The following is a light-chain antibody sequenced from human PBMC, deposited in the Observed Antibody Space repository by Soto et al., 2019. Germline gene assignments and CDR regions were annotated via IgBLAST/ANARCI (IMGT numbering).Light chain of an antibody. CDR1: QGISSY. CDR2: AAS. Sequence: AIRMSQSPSSLSASTGDRVTITCRASQGISSYLAWYQQKPGKAPKLLIYAASTLQSGVPSRFSGSGSGTDFTLTISNLQPGDFATYYCQQSYSTPITFGQGTRLEIK. J-gene: IGKJ5*01. V-gene: IGKV1-8*01. CDR3: QQSYSTPIT.